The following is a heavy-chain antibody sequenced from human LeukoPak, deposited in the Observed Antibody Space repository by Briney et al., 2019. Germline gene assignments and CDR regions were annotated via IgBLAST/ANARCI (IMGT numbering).Heavy chain of an antibody. CDR1: GFTLGSYW. V-gene: IGHV3-74*01. Sequence: PGDSLRLSCVVSGFTLGSYWMHWVRQAPGKGLVWVSRINSDGSSTDYADSVKGRFTISRDNANNTLYLQMNSLRAEDAGVYYCARGLTLLGYCSSTSCLLNYWGQGTLVTVSS. CDR2: INSDGSST. D-gene: IGHD2-2*01. CDR3: ARGLTLLGYCSSTSCLLNY. J-gene: IGHJ4*02.